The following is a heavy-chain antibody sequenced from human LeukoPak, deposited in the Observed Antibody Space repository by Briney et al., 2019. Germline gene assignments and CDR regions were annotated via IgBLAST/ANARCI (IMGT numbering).Heavy chain of an antibody. CDR1: GGSISSYY. V-gene: IGHV4-59*01. CDR3: ARDNYYGSGSYYRDYYYYGMDV. CDR2: IYYSGST. Sequence: SETLSLTCTVSGGSISSYYWSWIRQPPGKGLEWIGYIYYSGSTNYNPSLKSRVTISVDTSKNQFSLKLSSVTAADTAVYYCARDNYYGSGSYYRDYYYYGMDVWGQGTTVTVSS. J-gene: IGHJ6*02. D-gene: IGHD3-10*01.